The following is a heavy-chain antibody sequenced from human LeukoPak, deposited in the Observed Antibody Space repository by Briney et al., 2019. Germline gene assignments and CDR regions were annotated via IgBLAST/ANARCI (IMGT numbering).Heavy chain of an antibody. CDR3: AGFSCIATGGNHAFYN. D-gene: IGHD6-13*01. CDR2: VYNTGST. Sequence: SETLSLTCTVSGGSISSDYWSWIRQPPGKGLEWIGHVYNTGSTNYNPSLKSRVTISVDTSKNQFSLKLSSVTAADTAVYYCAGFSCIATGGNHAFYNWGRGAIGTGFS. V-gene: IGHV4-59*12. J-gene: IGHJ3*02. CDR1: GGSISSDY.